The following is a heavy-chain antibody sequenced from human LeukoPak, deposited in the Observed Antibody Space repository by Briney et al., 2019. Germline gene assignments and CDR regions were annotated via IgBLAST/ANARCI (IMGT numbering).Heavy chain of an antibody. CDR1: GFTFSNYA. CDR2: ISGSGGTT. J-gene: IGHJ4*02. D-gene: IGHD2-2*01. Sequence: PGGSLRLSCAASGFTFSNYAMSWVRQAPGKGLEWVSVISGSGGTTYYADSVKGRLTISRDNSKNTLYLQMNSLRAEDTAVYYCAKGAGDTSRWFDFWGQGTLVTVSS. CDR3: AKGAGDTSRWFDF. V-gene: IGHV3-23*01.